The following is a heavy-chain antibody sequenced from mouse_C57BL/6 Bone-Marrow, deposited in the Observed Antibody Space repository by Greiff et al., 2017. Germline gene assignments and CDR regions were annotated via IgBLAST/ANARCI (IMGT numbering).Heavy chain of an antibody. V-gene: IGHV1-81*01. CDR2: IYPRSGNT. CDR1: GYTFTSYG. Sequence: QVQLQQSGAELARPGASVKLSCKASGYTFTSYGISWVKQRTGQGLEWIGEIYPRSGNTYYNEKFKGKATLTADKSSSTAYMELSSLTSEDSAVYFCARRTVVARYWYFDVWGTGTTVTVSS. CDR3: ARRTVVARYWYFDV. J-gene: IGHJ1*03. D-gene: IGHD1-1*01.